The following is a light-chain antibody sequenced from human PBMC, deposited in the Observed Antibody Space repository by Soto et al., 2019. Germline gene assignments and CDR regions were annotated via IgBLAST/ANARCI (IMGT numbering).Light chain of an antibody. CDR1: ASDVGAYDY. Sequence: QSVLTQPASVSGSPGQSITISCTGTASDVGAYDYVSWYQHHPGQPPKLLIFEVRDRPSGVSNRFSGSKSGNMASLTISGLQPEDEADYFCSSSTSSSTLVFGTVTKLTVL. J-gene: IGLJ1*01. CDR2: EVR. CDR3: SSSTSSSTLV. V-gene: IGLV2-14*01.